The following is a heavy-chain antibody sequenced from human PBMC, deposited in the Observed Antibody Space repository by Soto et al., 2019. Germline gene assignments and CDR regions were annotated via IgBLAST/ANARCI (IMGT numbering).Heavy chain of an antibody. J-gene: IGHJ5*02. D-gene: IGHD3-3*02. CDR3: ASPKIAFYNWFDP. CDR1: GGSISSSSYY. Sequence: QLQLQESGPGLVKPSETLSLTCTVSGGSISSSSYYWGWIRHPPGKGLEWIGSIYYSGSTYYNPSLKSRGTIAVDTSKTQFSLKLTSVTAADTAVYYCASPKIAFYNWFDPWGQGTLVTVSS. V-gene: IGHV4-39*01. CDR2: IYYSGST.